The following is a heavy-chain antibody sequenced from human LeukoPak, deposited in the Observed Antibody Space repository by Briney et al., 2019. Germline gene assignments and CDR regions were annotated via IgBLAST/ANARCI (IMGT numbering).Heavy chain of an antibody. CDR1: GNSFRTHW. J-gene: IGHJ4*02. CDR3: ARRYCSDGTCYFFDY. D-gene: IGHD2-15*01. CDR2: INPRDSDT. V-gene: IGHV5-51*01. Sequence: GESLKISCEGFGNSFRTHWIAWVRQMPGKGLEYMGIINPRDSDTRYSPSFQGQVTISADKSISIAYLQWSSLEASDTAMYYCARRYCSDGTCYFFDYWGQGTLVTVSS.